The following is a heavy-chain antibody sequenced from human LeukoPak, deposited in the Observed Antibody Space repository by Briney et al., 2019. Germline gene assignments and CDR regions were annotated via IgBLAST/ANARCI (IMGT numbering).Heavy chain of an antibody. V-gene: IGHV4-39*01. CDR3: ARHYYDTSGYYLGFDY. CDR2: IYYSGST. J-gene: IGHJ4*02. D-gene: IGHD3-22*01. Sequence: SETLSLTCTVSGGSISSSTYYWGWIRQPPGKGLQWIGSIYYSGSTYYNPSLESRATISVDTSKSQFSLKLRSVTAADTAVYYCARHYYDTSGYYLGFDYWGQGTLVTVSS. CDR1: GGSISSSTYY.